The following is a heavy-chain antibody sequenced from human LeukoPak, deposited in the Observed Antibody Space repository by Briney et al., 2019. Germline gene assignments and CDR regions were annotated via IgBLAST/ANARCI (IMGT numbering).Heavy chain of an antibody. CDR1: GGSISSSNW. Sequence: SGTLSLTCAVSGGSISSSNWWSWVRQPPGKGLEWIGEIYHSGSTNYNPSLKSRVTISVDKSKNQFSLKLSSVTAADTAVYYCASLGIAAAGDFDYWGQGTLVTVSS. CDR3: ASLGIAAAGDFDY. CDR2: IYHSGST. D-gene: IGHD6-13*01. V-gene: IGHV4-4*02. J-gene: IGHJ4*02.